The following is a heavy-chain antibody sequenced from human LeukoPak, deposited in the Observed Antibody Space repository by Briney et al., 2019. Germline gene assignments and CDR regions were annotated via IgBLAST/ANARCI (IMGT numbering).Heavy chain of an antibody. V-gene: IGHV3-9*01. J-gene: IGHJ3*02. Sequence: GGSLRLSCAASGFTFDDYAMHWVRQAPGKGLEWVLGISWNSGSIGYADSVKGRFTISRDNAKNSLYLQMNSLRAEDTALYYCAKGSSGWYQDAFDIWGQGIMVTVSS. CDR3: AKGSSGWYQDAFDI. CDR1: GFTFDDYA. D-gene: IGHD6-19*01. CDR2: ISWNSGSI.